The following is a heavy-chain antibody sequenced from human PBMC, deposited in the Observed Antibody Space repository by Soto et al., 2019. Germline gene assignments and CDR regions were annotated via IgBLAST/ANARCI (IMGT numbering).Heavy chain of an antibody. V-gene: IGHV4-4*02. D-gene: IGHD2-2*01. CDR1: GGSISSSNW. Sequence: TLSLTCAVSGGSISSSNWWSWVRQPPGKGLEWIGEIYHSGSTNYNPSLKSRVTISVDKSKNQFSLKLSSVTAADTAVYYCARNRCSSTSCYRGYYYYYGMDVWGQGTTVTVS. CDR3: ARNRCSSTSCYRGYYYYYGMDV. J-gene: IGHJ6*02. CDR2: IYHSGST.